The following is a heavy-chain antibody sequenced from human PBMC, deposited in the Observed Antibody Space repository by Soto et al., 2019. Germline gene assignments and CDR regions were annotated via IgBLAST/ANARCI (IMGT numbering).Heavy chain of an antibody. Sequence: GGSLRLSCAASAFNFSSYVMHWVRQAPGKGLEWVAVIWYDGGNKYYANSVKGRFTISRDNSKNTLYLQMNSLRAEDTAVYYCARDGQWLPRDGLRSSYYFDYWGQGTLVTVSS. D-gene: IGHD6-19*01. CDR1: AFNFSSYV. V-gene: IGHV3-33*01. J-gene: IGHJ4*02. CDR2: IWYDGGNK. CDR3: ARDGQWLPRDGLRSSYYFDY.